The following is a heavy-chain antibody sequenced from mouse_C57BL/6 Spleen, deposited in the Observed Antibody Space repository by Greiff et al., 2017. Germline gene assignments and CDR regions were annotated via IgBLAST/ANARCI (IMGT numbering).Heavy chain of an antibody. CDR2: IYPGSGST. Sequence: QVQLQQPGAELVKPGASVKLSCKASGYTFTSYCITWVKQRPGQGLEWIGEIYPGSGSTNYNEKFKGKATLTVDASSSTAYMQLSSLTSEDSAVYYCERGSSYYGRGWGQGTLVTVSA. J-gene: IGHJ3*01. V-gene: IGHV1-55*01. D-gene: IGHD1-1*01. CDR1: GYTFTSYC. CDR3: ERGSSYYGRG.